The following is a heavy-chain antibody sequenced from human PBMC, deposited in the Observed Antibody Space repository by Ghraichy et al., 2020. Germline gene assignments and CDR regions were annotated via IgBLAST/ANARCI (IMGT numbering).Heavy chain of an antibody. Sequence: GGSLRLSCAASGFTFSSYAMTWVRQAPGKGLEWFSATSGGGGITYYADSVKGQFTISRDNSKNTLYLQMNSLRAEDMAVYSCAKVVSWRYFDLWGRGTLVTVSS. V-gene: IGHV3-23*01. CDR2: TSGGGGIT. CDR1: GFTFSSYA. CDR3: AKVVSWRYFDL. D-gene: IGHD5/OR15-5a*01. J-gene: IGHJ2*01.